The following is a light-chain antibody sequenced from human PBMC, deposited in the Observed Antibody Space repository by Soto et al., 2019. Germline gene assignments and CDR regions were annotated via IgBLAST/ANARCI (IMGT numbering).Light chain of an antibody. J-gene: IGKJ1*01. Sequence: EIVMTQSPATLSVSPGERATLSCRASQSVSSNLAWYQQKPGQAPRLLIYGASTRATGIPARFSGSGSGTEFTLTISSLQSEDFAVYYCPQYNHWPTWTFGQGTKVEIK. V-gene: IGKV3-15*01. CDR1: QSVSSN. CDR2: GAS. CDR3: PQYNHWPTWT.